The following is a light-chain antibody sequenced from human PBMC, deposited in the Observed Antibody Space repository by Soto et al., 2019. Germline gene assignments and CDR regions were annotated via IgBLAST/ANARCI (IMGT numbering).Light chain of an antibody. CDR1: GSNVENYTL. CDR2: EAS. Sequence: QSALTQPASVSGSPGQSITISCTRTGSNVENYTLVSWYQHPPGKAPNLIIYEASQRPSGVSNRFSGDQSGHTASLTISGLQAEDEADYDCSSYAGAVVFGGGTKLTVL. V-gene: IGLV2-23*01. J-gene: IGLJ2*01. CDR3: SSYAGAVV.